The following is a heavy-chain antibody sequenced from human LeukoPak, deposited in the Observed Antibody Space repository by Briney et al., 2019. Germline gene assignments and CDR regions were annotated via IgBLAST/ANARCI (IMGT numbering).Heavy chain of an antibody. V-gene: IGHV4-34*01. J-gene: IGHJ4*02. CDR3: ARRGTYYYGSGSYYY. CDR1: GASISGSSHYF. CDR2: INHSGST. D-gene: IGHD3-10*01. Sequence: SETLSLTCTVSGASISGSSHYFWGWIRQPPGKGLEWIGEINHSGSTNYNPSLKSRVTISVDTSKNQFSLKLSSVTAADTAVYYCARRGTYYYGSGSYYYWGQGTLVTVSS.